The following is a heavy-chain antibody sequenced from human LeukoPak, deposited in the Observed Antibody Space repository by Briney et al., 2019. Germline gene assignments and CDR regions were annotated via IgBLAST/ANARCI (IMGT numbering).Heavy chain of an antibody. CDR1: GDTLTELS. CDR3: ASSAGTSPSFPRRKYFQH. Sequence: ASVKVSCKVSGDTLTELSMHGVREAPGGGGGWMGGFDPEDGETIYAQKLQGTGTMTEDTTTDTAYMELRSLSSEDTAVYYCASSAGTSPSFPRRKYFQHWGQGTLVTVSS. CDR2: FDPEDGET. V-gene: IGHV1-24*01. J-gene: IGHJ1*01. D-gene: IGHD1-7*01.